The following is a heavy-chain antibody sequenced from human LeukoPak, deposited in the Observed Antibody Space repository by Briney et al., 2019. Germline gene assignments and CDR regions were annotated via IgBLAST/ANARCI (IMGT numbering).Heavy chain of an antibody. V-gene: IGHV3-48*04. J-gene: IGHJ4*02. CDR1: GFTFSSYS. CDR3: ARDRLRSWWVNSWENYFDY. Sequence: GGSLRLSCAASGFTFSSYSMNWVRQAPGKGLEWVSYISSSSSTIYYADSVKGRFTISRDNAKNSLYLQMNSLRAEDTAVYYCARDRLRSWWVNSWENYFDYWGQGTLVTVSS. D-gene: IGHD2-15*01. CDR2: ISSSSSTI.